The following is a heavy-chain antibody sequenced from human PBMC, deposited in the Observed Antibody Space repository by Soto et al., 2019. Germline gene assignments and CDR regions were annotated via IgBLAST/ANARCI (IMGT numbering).Heavy chain of an antibody. CDR2: RYYSEST. CDR1: GGSITTGGYY. D-gene: IGHD2-15*01. J-gene: IGHJ4*02. CDR3: ARTKCSGGSCYSWSLDY. V-gene: IGHV4-31*03. Sequence: SETMSLTCTVSGGSITTGGYYWSWIRQLPEKGLEWIGHRYYSESTYYNPSLKSRVSIPLDTSKNQFSLKLSFVTAADTAMYYCARTKCSGGSCYSWSLDYWGQGTPVTVSS.